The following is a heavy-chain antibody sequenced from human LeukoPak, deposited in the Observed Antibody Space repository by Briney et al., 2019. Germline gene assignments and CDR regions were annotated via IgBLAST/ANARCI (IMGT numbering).Heavy chain of an antibody. D-gene: IGHD5-18*01. V-gene: IGHV3-49*04. CDR3: TRRPIHLWLYYRMDV. CDR1: GFTLCDHA. Sequence: GGSLRLSCIASGFTLCDHAMSWVREAPGKGGEWGGFIRSKAYRVTIEYAASVKGRFTISRDDSKSIAYQQMNSLKIEDTAVYYCTRRPIHLWLYYRMDVWGQGTTVIVSS. J-gene: IGHJ6*02. CDR2: IRSKAYRVTI.